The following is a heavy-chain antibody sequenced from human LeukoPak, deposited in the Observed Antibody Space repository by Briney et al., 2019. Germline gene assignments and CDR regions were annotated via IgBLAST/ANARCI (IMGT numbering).Heavy chain of an antibody. V-gene: IGHV6-1*01. CDR3: EREGFGGYYDFWSGYFY. CDR2: TYYRSKCYS. D-gene: IGHD3-3*01. CDR1: GDSVSSNSAA. Sequence: SQTPSLTCSISGDSVSSNSAAWNWIRQSPSRGLEWLGRTYYRSKCYSDYTVSVKGRITSNPDTSKNQFSLQLNSVTPEDTAVYYCEREGFGGYYDFWSGYFYWGQGTLVTVSS. J-gene: IGHJ4*02.